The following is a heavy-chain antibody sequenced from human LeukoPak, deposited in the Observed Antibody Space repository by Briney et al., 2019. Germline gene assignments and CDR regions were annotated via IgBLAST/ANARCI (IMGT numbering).Heavy chain of an antibody. D-gene: IGHD2-8*01. J-gene: IGHJ6*03. Sequence: PGRSLRLSCAASGFTFSSYAMSWVRQAPGKGLEWVSAISGSGGSTYYADSVKGRFTISRDNSKNTLYLQMNSLRAEDTAVYYCAETNDQPYYYYYYYMDVWGKGTTVTVSS. CDR2: ISGSGGST. CDR1: GFTFSSYA. CDR3: AETNDQPYYYYYYYMDV. V-gene: IGHV3-23*01.